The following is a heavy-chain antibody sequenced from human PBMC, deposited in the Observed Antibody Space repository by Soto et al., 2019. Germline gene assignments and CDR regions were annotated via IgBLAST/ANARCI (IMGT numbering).Heavy chain of an antibody. CDR1: GFTFSSYA. Sequence: EVQLLESGGGLVQPGGSLRLSCAASGFTFSSYAMSWVRQAPGKGLEWVSAISGSGGSTYYADSVKGRFTISRDNSRNTLYLHMNSPRAEETAGQYCAITPSCGVGCSAGNAGTYRFLALWGRGTLVTVSS. CDR3: AITPSCGVGCSAGNAGTYRFLAL. V-gene: IGHV3-23*01. D-gene: IGHD2-21*02. J-gene: IGHJ2*01. CDR2: ISGSGGST.